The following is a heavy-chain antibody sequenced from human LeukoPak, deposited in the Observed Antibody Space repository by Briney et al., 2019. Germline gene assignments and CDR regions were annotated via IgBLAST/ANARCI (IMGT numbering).Heavy chain of an antibody. V-gene: IGHV3-7*03. J-gene: IGHJ4*02. Sequence: GGSLRLSCAASGFTFSSYWMSWVRQAPGKGLEWVANIKQDGSEKYYVDSVKGRFTISRDNAKNSLYLQMNSLRAEDTAVYYCARDQRVLRFLGWRLGGTPGNDYWGQGTLVTVSS. CDR1: GFTFSSYW. CDR2: IKQDGSEK. D-gene: IGHD3-3*01. CDR3: ARDQRVLRFLGWRLGGTPGNDY.